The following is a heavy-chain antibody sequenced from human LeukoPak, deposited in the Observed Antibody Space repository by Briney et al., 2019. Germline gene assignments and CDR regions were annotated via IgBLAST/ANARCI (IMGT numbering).Heavy chain of an antibody. CDR3: ASDRGYYYDSSGYYYGDY. V-gene: IGHV3-7*01. Sequence: GGSLRLSCEGSGFSFSSYWMTWVRQLPGKGPEWVANIRQDESERYFADSVKGRFTTSRDNAKNTLYLQMNSLRAEDTAVYYCASDRGYYYDSSGYYYGDYWGQGTLVTVSS. CDR1: GFSFSSYW. CDR2: IRQDESER. J-gene: IGHJ4*02. D-gene: IGHD3-22*01.